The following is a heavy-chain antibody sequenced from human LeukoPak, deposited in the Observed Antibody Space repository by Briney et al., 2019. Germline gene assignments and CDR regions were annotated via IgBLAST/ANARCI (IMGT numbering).Heavy chain of an antibody. J-gene: IGHJ6*02. V-gene: IGHV1-69*01. Sequence: GSSVNVSCTASGGTFSIYAISWVRQAPGQGLEWMGGIIPIFGTANYAQKFQGRVTITADESTSTAYMELSSLRSEDTAVYYCARPGAVPFYDFWSGYSVGMDVWGQGTTVTVSS. CDR2: IIPIFGTA. CDR1: GGTFSIYA. CDR3: ARPGAVPFYDFWSGYSVGMDV. D-gene: IGHD3-3*01.